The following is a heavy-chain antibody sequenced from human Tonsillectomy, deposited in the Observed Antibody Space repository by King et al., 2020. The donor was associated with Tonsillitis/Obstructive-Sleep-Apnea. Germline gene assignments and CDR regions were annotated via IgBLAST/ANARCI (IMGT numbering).Heavy chain of an antibody. D-gene: IGHD3-3*01. CDR3: AREVTISDFAFDI. CDR2: IHTDGTRI. CDR1: GFTLSSYW. Sequence: VQLVESGGGLVQPGGSLRLSCAASGFTLSSYWMYWVRQAPGKGLVWVSHIHTDGTRISYADSVKGRFSVSRDNAKNTLYLQINSLRDEDTAIYYCAREVTISDFAFDIWGQGTVVTVSS. J-gene: IGHJ3*02. V-gene: IGHV3-74*01.